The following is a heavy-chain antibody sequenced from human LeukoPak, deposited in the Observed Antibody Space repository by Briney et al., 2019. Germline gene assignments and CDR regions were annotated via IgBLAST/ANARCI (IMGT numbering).Heavy chain of an antibody. Sequence: SETLSLTCTVSGGSISYYYWSWIRQPPGKGLEWIGYIYYSGTTNYNPSLKSRVTISVDTSRNQFSLQLRSVTAADTAVYYCAREDPQTTVPEGMDVWGQGTTVTVSS. CDR1: GGSISYYY. V-gene: IGHV4-59*01. CDR2: IYYSGTT. D-gene: IGHD4-17*01. CDR3: AREDPQTTVPEGMDV. J-gene: IGHJ6*02.